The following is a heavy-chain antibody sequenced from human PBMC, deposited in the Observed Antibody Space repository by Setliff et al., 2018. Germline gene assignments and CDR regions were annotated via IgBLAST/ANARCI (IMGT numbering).Heavy chain of an antibody. J-gene: IGHJ4*02. Sequence: SETLSLTCTVSGGSSSSHYWSWIRQPPGKGLEWIGYIHYSGTTNYNPSLKSRATLSLDTAKNQFSLELRAVTAADTALYYCARENGYCSGGACYFMFDYWGQGTLVTVSS. CDR3: ARENGYCSGGACYFMFDY. CDR1: GGSSSSHY. V-gene: IGHV4-59*11. D-gene: IGHD2-15*01. CDR2: IHYSGTT.